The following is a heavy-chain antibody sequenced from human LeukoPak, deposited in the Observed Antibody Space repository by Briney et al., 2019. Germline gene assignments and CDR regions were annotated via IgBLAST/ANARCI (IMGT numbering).Heavy chain of an antibody. D-gene: IGHD6-13*01. Sequence: SGTLSLTCAVSGGSISSSNWWSWVRQPPGKGLEWIGEIYHSGSTNYNPSLKSRVTISVDTSKNQFSLKLSSVTAADTAVYYCARVRSSSWYNYYYGMDVWGQGTTVTVSS. J-gene: IGHJ6*02. V-gene: IGHV4-4*02. CDR1: GGSISSSNW. CDR2: IYHSGST. CDR3: ARVRSSSWYNYYYGMDV.